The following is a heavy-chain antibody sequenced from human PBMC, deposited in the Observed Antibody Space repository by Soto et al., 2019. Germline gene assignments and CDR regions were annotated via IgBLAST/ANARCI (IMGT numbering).Heavy chain of an antibody. D-gene: IGHD5-12*01. J-gene: IGHJ3*02. CDR1: GFTFSSYA. Sequence: EVQLVESGGGLVQPGGSLRLSCSASGFTFSSYAMHWVRQAPGKGLEYVSAISSNGGSTYYADSVKGRFTISRDNSKNTLYLQMSSLRAEDTAVYYCVLYSGRSPSHPLSAFDIWGQGTMVTVSS. V-gene: IGHV3-64D*08. CDR2: ISSNGGST. CDR3: VLYSGRSPSHPLSAFDI.